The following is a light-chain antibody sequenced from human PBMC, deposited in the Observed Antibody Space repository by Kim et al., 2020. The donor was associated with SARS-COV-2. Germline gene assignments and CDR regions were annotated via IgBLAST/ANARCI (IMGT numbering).Light chain of an antibody. J-gene: IGLJ1*01. CDR3: QVWDTDHADYV. CDR2: YDS. CDR1: NIGGHS. Sequence: SYELTQPPSVSVAPGQTARITCGGNNIGGHSVHWYQQKPGQAPVLVIYYDSDRPSGIPERFSGSKAATTATLTISRVEAGDEADYYCQVWDTDHADYVFG. V-gene: IGLV3-21*01.